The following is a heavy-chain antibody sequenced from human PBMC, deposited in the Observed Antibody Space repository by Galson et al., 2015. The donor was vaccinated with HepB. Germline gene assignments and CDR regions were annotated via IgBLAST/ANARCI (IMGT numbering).Heavy chain of an antibody. CDR1: GFTIIGYW. D-gene: IGHD3-9*01. J-gene: IGHJ4*02. Sequence: SLRLSCAASGFTIIGYWMHWVRQAPGKGLAWVSRINTDGSSTNYADSVKGRFTISRDNAKNTVYLQMNSLRAEDTAVYYCARPRLRYFDFFDHWGQGILVTVSS. V-gene: IGHV3-74*01. CDR3: ARPRLRYFDFFDH. CDR2: INTDGSST.